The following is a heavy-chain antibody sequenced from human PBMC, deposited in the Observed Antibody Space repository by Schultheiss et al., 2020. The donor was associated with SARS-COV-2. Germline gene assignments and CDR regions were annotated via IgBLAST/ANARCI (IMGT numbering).Heavy chain of an antibody. V-gene: IGHV3-21*01. J-gene: IGHJ4*02. CDR2: ISSSSSYI. CDR3: ARCQRFWSQDY. CDR1: GFTFSSYS. D-gene: IGHD3-3*02. Sequence: GGSLRLSCAASGFTFSSYSMNWVRQAPGKGLEWVSSISSSSSYIYYADSVKGRFTISRDNSKNTLYLEMNSLRAEDTAVYYCARCQRFWSQDYWGQGTLVTASS.